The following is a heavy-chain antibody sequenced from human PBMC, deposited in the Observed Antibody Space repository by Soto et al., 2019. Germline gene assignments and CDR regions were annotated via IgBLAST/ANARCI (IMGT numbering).Heavy chain of an antibody. CDR1: GFTFSSYG. Sequence: QVQLVESGGGVVQPGRSLRLSCAASGFTFSSYGMHWVRQAPGKGLEWVAVISHDGSNKNYADSVKGRFTISRDNSKNTLYLQMNSLRAADTAVYYCAKEAEMATAPLFDYWGQGTLVTVSS. J-gene: IGHJ4*02. D-gene: IGHD5-18*01. V-gene: IGHV3-30*18. CDR2: ISHDGSNK. CDR3: AKEAEMATAPLFDY.